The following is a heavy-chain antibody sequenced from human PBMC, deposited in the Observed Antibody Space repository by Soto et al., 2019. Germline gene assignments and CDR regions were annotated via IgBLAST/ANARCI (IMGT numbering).Heavy chain of an antibody. J-gene: IGHJ5*02. CDR1: RFSFRDYF. CDR2: IGPYGITI. D-gene: IGHD3-16*01. CDR3: AGDDYTYGVA. Sequence: QVHLVESGGGMVKPGEPLRISCAASRFSFRDYFTSWIRQAPGRGLEWISCIGPYGITIYYADSVKGRFVISRDDTTNSLFLQMDNLRADDTAVYYCAGDDYTYGVAWGQGTLVTVSS. V-gene: IGHV3-11*01.